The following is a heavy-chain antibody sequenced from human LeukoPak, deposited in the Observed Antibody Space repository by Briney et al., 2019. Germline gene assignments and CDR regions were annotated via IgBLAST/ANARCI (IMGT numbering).Heavy chain of an antibody. CDR1: GGSISSGTYY. CDR3: ARGVAATYFDY. V-gene: IGHV4-30-2*01. CDR2: MYHSGST. Sequence: SETLSLTCTVSGGSISSGTYYWSWIRQPPGKGLEWIGYMYHSGSTYYNPSLKSRVTISVDRSKNQFSLKLSSVTAADTAVYYCARGVAATYFDYWGQGTLVTVSS. D-gene: IGHD2-15*01. J-gene: IGHJ4*02.